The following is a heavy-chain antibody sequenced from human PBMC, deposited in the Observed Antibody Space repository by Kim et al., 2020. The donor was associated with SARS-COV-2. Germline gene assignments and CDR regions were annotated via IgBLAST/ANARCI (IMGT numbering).Heavy chain of an antibody. Sequence: KGRFTISRDNSKNTLYLQMNSLRAEDTAVYYCARDIESSVGPFYYYYMDVWGKGTTVTVSS. D-gene: IGHD1-26*01. J-gene: IGHJ6*03. CDR3: ARDIESSVGPFYYYYMDV. V-gene: IGHV3-66*01.